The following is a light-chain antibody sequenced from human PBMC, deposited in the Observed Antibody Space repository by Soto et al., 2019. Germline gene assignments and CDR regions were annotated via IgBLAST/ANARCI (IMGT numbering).Light chain of an antibody. V-gene: IGKV1-12*01. CDR3: QQANSFPHT. CDR1: QGINNW. CDR2: ATS. J-gene: IGKJ4*01. Sequence: DIQMTQSPSSVSVSIGDRVTITCRASQGINNWLAWYQQTPGKAPKLLIYATSTLQSCVPSRFSGSGSGTEFTLTISSLQPEDFATYYCQQANSFPHTVGGGTKVEIK.